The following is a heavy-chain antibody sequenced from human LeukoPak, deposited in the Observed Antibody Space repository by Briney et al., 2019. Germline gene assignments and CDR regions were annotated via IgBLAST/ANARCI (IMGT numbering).Heavy chain of an antibody. D-gene: IGHD6-19*01. Sequence: SETLSLTCTVSGYSVSSSYYWGWIRQPPGKGLEWIGSIYYSGSTYYNPSLKSRVTISVDTSKNQFSLKLSSVTAADTAVYYCARHPTRSIAVAGGGDYWGQGTLVTVSS. CDR2: IYYSGST. J-gene: IGHJ4*02. CDR1: GYSVSSSYY. CDR3: ARHPTRSIAVAGGGDY. V-gene: IGHV4-39*01.